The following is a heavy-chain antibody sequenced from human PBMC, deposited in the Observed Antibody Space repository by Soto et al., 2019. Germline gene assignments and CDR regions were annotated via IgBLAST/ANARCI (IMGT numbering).Heavy chain of an antibody. CDR1: HGSITRSTFY. V-gene: IGHV4-39*01. J-gene: IGHJ5*02. Sequence: SETLSLTCTVSHGSITRSTFYWGWIRQPPGKGLEWIGSMYYTGTTYYNPSLKNRITISVDTSKNQFSLKLISVTAADTAVYYCAVVDSTGNWFDPWGQGALVTVSS. D-gene: IGHD3-22*01. CDR2: MYYTGTT. CDR3: AVVDSTGNWFDP.